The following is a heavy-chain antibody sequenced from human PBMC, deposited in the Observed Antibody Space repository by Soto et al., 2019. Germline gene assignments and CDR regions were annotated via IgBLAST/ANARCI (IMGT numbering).Heavy chain of an antibody. D-gene: IGHD2-2*01. CDR3: AKEAVVVPAAMSYNWFDP. Sequence: EVQLLESGGGLVQPGGSLRLSCAASGFTFSSYAMSWVRQAPGKGLEWVSAISGSGGSTYYADSVKGRFTISRDNSKNTLYLKMNSLRAEDTAVYYCAKEAVVVPAAMSYNWFDPWGQGTLVTVSS. CDR2: ISGSGGST. J-gene: IGHJ5*02. V-gene: IGHV3-23*01. CDR1: GFTFSSYA.